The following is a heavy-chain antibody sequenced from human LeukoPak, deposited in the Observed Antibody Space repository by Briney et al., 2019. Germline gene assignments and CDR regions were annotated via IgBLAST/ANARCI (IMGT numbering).Heavy chain of an antibody. CDR3: ARGQWLPVFDF. CDR1: GGFNTHYY. CDR2: IYHSGST. D-gene: IGHD3-22*01. Sequence: SETLSLTCSVSGGFNTHYYWSWMRQPPGRGLEWIGYIYHSGSTNYNPSLKSRVTISVDTSKNHFSLKLSSVTAAGTAIYYCARGQWLPVFDFWGQGTLVTVSS. V-gene: IGHV4-59*01. J-gene: IGHJ4*02.